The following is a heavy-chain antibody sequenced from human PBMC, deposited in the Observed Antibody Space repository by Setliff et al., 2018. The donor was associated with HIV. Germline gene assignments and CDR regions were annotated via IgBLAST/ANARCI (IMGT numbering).Heavy chain of an antibody. CDR3: AYYYDSSGYSSFDY. D-gene: IGHD3-22*01. V-gene: IGHV3-7*01. CDR2: IKQDGSEK. CDR1: GFTFSSYW. Sequence: GYLRLSCAASGFTFSSYWMSGVRQAPGKGLEWVAYIKQDGSEKYYVDSVKGRFTISRDNAKNSLYLQMNRLRAEDTAVYYCAYYYDSSGYSSFDYWGQGTLVTVS. J-gene: IGHJ4*02.